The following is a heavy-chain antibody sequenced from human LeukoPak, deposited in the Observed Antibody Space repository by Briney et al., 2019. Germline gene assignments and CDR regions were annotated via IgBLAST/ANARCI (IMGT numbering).Heavy chain of an antibody. V-gene: IGHV3-11*01. Sequence: GGSLRLSCAASGFTFSDYYMSWIRQAPGKGLEWVSYISSSGSTIYYADSVKGRFTISRDNAKNSLYLQMNSLRAEDTAVYYCASSLYNWNDESSLWGQGTLVTVSS. CDR3: ASSLYNWNDESSL. CDR1: GFTFSDYY. J-gene: IGHJ4*02. D-gene: IGHD1-20*01. CDR2: ISSSGSTI.